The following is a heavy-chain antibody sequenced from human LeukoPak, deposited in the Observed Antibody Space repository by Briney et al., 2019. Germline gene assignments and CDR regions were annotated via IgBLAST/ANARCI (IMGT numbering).Heavy chain of an antibody. V-gene: IGHV4-4*07. D-gene: IGHD2-15*01. CDR2: TYTSGST. CDR3: ARTYSYCSGGSCYAQAYYFDY. CDR1: GGSISSYY. J-gene: IGHJ4*02. Sequence: SETLSLTCTVSGGSISSYYWSWIRQPAGKGLEWIGRTYTSGSTNYNPSLKSRVTMSVDTSKNQFSLKLSSVTAADTAVYYCARTYSYCSGGSCYAQAYYFDYWGQGTLVTVSS.